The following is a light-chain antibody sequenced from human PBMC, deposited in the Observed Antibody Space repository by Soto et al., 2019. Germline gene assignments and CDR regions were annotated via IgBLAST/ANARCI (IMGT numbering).Light chain of an antibody. J-gene: IGLJ3*02. CDR3: QSYDSSLSGGV. Sequence: QSVLTQPPSVSGAPGQRVTISCTGSSSNLGAGYYVHWYQQLPGTAPKLLIYGNNNRPSGVPDRFSGSKSGTSASLAITGLQAEDEADYYCQSYDSSLSGGVFGGGTKLTVL. CDR2: GNN. CDR1: SSNLGAGYY. V-gene: IGLV1-40*01.